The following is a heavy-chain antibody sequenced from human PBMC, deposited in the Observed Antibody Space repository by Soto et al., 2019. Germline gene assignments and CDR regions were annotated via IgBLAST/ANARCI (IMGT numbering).Heavy chain of an antibody. D-gene: IGHD6-19*01. Sequence: EVQLLESGGGLVQPGGSLRLSCAASGFTFTTYAMSWVRQAPGKGLGGVSSITGSGGGTYYADSVKGRFTISRDNSKNTLYLQMNSLRAEDTALYYCAKGCLTVAGTSCSWGQGAQVTVSS. CDR1: GFTFTTYA. J-gene: IGHJ4*02. V-gene: IGHV3-23*01. CDR2: ITGSGGGT. CDR3: AKGCLTVAGTSCS.